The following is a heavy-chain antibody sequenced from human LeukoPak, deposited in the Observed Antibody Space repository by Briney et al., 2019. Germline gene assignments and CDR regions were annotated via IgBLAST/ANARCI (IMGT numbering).Heavy chain of an antibody. CDR3: ARWASRGNYGDYYYFDY. CDR1: GGSFSGYY. J-gene: IGHJ4*02. Sequence: SETLSLTCAVYGGSFSGYYWSWIRQPPGKGLEWIGEINHSGSTNYNPSLKSRVTISVDTSKNQFSLKLSSVTAADTAVYYCARWASRGNYGDYYYFDYWGQGTLVTVSP. D-gene: IGHD4-17*01. CDR2: INHSGST. V-gene: IGHV4-34*01.